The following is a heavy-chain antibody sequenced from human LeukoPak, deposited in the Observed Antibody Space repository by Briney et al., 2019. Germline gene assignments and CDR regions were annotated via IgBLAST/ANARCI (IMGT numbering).Heavy chain of an antibody. Sequence: GGSLRLSCEASGFTFGSHAMYWVRQAPGKGLEWVAGIFGSGGSPHYADPVKGRFTISRDNAKNTLYLQMNSLRAEDTAVYYCVRDLILVWTPGDDFDYWGQGTLVTVSS. CDR3: VRDLILVWTPGDDFDY. V-gene: IGHV3-23*01. CDR1: GFTFGSHA. J-gene: IGHJ4*02. CDR2: IFGSGGSP. D-gene: IGHD2-8*01.